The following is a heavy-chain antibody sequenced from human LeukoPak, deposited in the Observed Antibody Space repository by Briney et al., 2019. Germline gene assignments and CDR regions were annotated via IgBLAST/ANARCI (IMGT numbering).Heavy chain of an antibody. CDR1: GYTFTDYY. Sequence: ASVKVSCKASGYTFTDYYMHWVRQAPGQGFEWMGWINPNDGDTYYAQKFQGRVTMTRDTSISTAHMEVSRPRSDDTAVYYCARANFLYCSSTSCLFDYWGQGTLVTLSS. CDR3: ARANFLYCSSTSCLFDY. V-gene: IGHV1-2*02. J-gene: IGHJ4*02. CDR2: INPNDGDT. D-gene: IGHD2-2*01.